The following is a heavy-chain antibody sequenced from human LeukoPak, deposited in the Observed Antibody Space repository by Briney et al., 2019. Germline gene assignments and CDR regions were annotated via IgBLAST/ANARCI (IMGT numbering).Heavy chain of an antibody. V-gene: IGHV3-48*03. CDR1: GFTFSSCE. CDR2: ISSSGSTI. Sequence: GGSLRLSCAASGFTFSSCERNWVRQAPGKGLEWVSYISSSGSTIYYADSVKGRFTISRDNSKNTLYLQMNSLRAEDTAVYYCAKDLPESEYYYGSGYLDYWGQGTLVTVSS. D-gene: IGHD3-10*01. J-gene: IGHJ4*02. CDR3: AKDLPESEYYYGSGYLDY.